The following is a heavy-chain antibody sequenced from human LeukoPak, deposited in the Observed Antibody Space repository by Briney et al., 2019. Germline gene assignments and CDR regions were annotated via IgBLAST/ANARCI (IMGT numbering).Heavy chain of an antibody. CDR1: GYTLTELS. D-gene: IGHD3-3*01. J-gene: IGHJ4*02. CDR2: FFPEDGET. V-gene: IGHV1-24*01. Sequence: ASVKVSCKVSGYTLTELSMHWVRQAPGKRREWMGGFFPEDGETIYAQKFQGRVTMTEDTSTDTAYMELSSLRSEDTVVYYCATEYYFWSFDYWGQGTLVTVSS. CDR3: ATEYYFWSFDY.